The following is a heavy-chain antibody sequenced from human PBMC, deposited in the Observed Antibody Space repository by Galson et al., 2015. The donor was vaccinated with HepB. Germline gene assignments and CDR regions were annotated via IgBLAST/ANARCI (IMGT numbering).Heavy chain of an antibody. J-gene: IGHJ5*02. Sequence: SLRLSCAASGFTFSSYAMSWVRQAPGKGLEWVSAINGSGGSTYYADSVKGRFTISRDNSKNTLYLQMNSLRAEDTAVYYCASHERFSSENWFDPWGQGTLVTVSS. CDR2: INGSGGST. D-gene: IGHD3-3*01. CDR1: GFTFSSYA. CDR3: ASHERFSSENWFDP. V-gene: IGHV3-23*01.